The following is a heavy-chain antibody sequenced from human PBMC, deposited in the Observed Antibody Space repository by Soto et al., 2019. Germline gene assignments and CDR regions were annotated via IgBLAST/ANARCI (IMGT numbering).Heavy chain of an antibody. Sequence: GGSLRLSCAASGFTFSSYWMHWVRQAPGKGLVWVSRINSDGSSTSYADSVKGRFTISRDNAKNKLYLQMNSLRAEDTAVYYCARVVGYSSSSNLMDVWGKGTTVTVSS. CDR3: ARVVGYSSSSNLMDV. J-gene: IGHJ6*03. CDR1: GFTFSSYW. CDR2: INSDGSST. V-gene: IGHV3-74*01. D-gene: IGHD6-6*01.